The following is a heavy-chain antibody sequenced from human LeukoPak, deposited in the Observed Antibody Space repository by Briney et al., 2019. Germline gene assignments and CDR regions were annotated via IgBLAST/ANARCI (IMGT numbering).Heavy chain of an antibody. CDR2: ISSSSYI. CDR1: GFTFSSYS. D-gene: IGHD6-13*01. J-gene: IGHJ4*02. Sequence: GGSLRLSCAASGFTFSSYSMNWVRQAPGKGLEWVSSISSSSYIYHADSVKGRFTISRDNAKNSLYLQMNSLRAEDTAVYYCARDLGSSWSTLRNYFDYWGQGTLVTVSS. V-gene: IGHV3-21*01. CDR3: ARDLGSSWSTLRNYFDY.